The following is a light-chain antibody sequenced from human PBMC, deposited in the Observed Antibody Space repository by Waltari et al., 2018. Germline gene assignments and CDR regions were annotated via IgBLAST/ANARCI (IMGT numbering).Light chain of an antibody. CDR3: SSYAGSNNVV. Sequence: QSALTQPPSASGSPGQSVTISCPGTSSDVGRYNYVSWYQQHPAKAPKLMIYEVSKRPSGVPARLSGSKSGNTASLTVSGLQAEDEADYYCSSYAGSNNVVFGGGTKLTVL. V-gene: IGLV2-8*01. CDR1: SSDVGRYNY. J-gene: IGLJ2*01. CDR2: EVS.